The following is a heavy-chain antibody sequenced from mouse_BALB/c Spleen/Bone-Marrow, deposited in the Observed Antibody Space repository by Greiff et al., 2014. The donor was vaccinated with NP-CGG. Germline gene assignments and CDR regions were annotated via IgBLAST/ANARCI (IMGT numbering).Heavy chain of an antibody. J-gene: IGHJ1*01. CDR2: IYPGSGST. D-gene: IGHD2-3*01. Sequence: LVESGPELVKPGASVKMSCKASGYTFTDYVISWVKQRTGQGLEWIGEIYPGSGSTYYNEKFKGKAPLTADKSSNTAYMQLSSLTSEDSAVYFCARERSDGYWYFDVWGAGTTVTVSS. CDR1: GYTFTDYV. V-gene: IGHV1-77*01. CDR3: ARERSDGYWYFDV.